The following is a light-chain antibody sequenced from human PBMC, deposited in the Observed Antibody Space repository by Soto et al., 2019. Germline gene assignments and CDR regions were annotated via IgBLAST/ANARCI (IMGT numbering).Light chain of an antibody. J-gene: IGLJ1*01. CDR1: SSNIGSLS. CDR2: NDY. V-gene: IGLV1-44*01. Sequence: QSVLTQPPSASGTPGQRVTISCSRSSSNIGSLSVAWYQHLPGTAPKLLIHNDYQRPSGVPDRFSGSKSGTSASLAISGLQSGDDGDYYCAAWDDSLNGLYVFGTGTKVTVL. CDR3: AAWDDSLNGLYV.